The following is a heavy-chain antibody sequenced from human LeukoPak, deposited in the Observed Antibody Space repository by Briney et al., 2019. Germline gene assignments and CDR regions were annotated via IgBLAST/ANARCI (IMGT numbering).Heavy chain of an antibody. CDR1: GFTVSTNY. Sequence: GGSLRLSCTASGFTVSTNYMNWVRQAPGKGLEWVSLMYAGGNTYYADSVKGRFTISRDNSKNTLYMQMNSLRAEDTAVYYCAKRREGCSGGSCYPSLDYWGQGTLVTVSS. J-gene: IGHJ4*02. CDR2: MYAGGNT. CDR3: AKRREGCSGGSCYPSLDY. V-gene: IGHV3-53*01. D-gene: IGHD2-15*01.